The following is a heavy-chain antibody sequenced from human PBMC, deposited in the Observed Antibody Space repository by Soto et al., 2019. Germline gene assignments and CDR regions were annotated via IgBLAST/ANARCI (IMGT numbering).Heavy chain of an antibody. Sequence: SETLSLTCTVSGGSVSSGSFYWSWIRQPPGKGLEWIGFIYNNRSFNYNPSLKSRVTISVDTSKHQFSLKLSSVTAADTAVYYCARVPLDYSNSHYFDFWGQGALVTVSS. CDR3: ARVPLDYSNSHYFDF. D-gene: IGHD6-6*01. J-gene: IGHJ4*02. CDR2: IYNNRSF. CDR1: GGSVSSGSFY. V-gene: IGHV4-61*01.